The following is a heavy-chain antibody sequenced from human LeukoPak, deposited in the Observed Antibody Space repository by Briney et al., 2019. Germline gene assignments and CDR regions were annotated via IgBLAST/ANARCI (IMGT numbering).Heavy chain of an antibody. Sequence: PSETLSLTCTVSGGSISSSSYYWGWIRQPPGKGLEWIGSIYYSGSTYYNLYLKSRVTISVDTSKNQFSLKLRSVTAADTAVYYCARGLWFGEVPSDHVFDIWGQGTMVTVSS. D-gene: IGHD3-10*01. CDR1: GGSISSSSYY. V-gene: IGHV4-39*07. J-gene: IGHJ3*02. CDR3: ARGLWFGEVPSDHVFDI. CDR2: IYYSGST.